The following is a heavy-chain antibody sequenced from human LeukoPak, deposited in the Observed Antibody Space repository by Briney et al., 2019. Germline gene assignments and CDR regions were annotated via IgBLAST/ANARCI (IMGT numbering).Heavy chain of an antibody. Sequence: SETLSLTCTVSGGSISSYYWSWIRQPPGKGLEWIGNIYYSGSTNYNPSLKSRVTISVDTSKNQFSLKVSSVTAADTAVYYCARGQWLTDYWGQGTLVTVSS. V-gene: IGHV4-59*01. CDR2: IYYSGST. J-gene: IGHJ4*02. CDR3: ARGQWLTDY. CDR1: GGSISSYY. D-gene: IGHD5-24*01.